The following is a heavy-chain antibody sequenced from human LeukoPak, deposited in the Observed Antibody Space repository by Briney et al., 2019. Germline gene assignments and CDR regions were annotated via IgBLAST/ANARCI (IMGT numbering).Heavy chain of an antibody. V-gene: IGHV4-39*07. D-gene: IGHD3-22*01. CDR1: GGSISSSSYY. CDR2: IYYSGST. J-gene: IGHJ4*02. Sequence: PSETLSLTCTVSGGSISSSSYYWGWIRQPPGKGLEWIGSIYYSGSTYYNPSLKSRVTISVDTSKNQFSLKLSSVTAADTAVYYCARSPYYYDSSGYYLTPHPNRYYFDYWGQGTLVTVSS. CDR3: ARSPYYYDSSGYYLTPHPNRYYFDY.